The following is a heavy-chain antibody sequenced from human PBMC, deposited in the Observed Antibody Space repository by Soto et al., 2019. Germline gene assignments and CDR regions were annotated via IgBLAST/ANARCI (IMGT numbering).Heavy chain of an antibody. CDR3: ARDPLNPYYDILTGYYHFDY. CDR2: IIPIFGTA. Sequence: SVKVSCKASGGTFSSYAISWVRQAPGQGLEWMGGIIPIFGTANYAQKFQGRVTITADESTSTAYMELSSLRSEDTAVYYCARDPLNPYYDILTGYYHFDYWGQGTLVTVSS. J-gene: IGHJ4*02. D-gene: IGHD3-9*01. CDR1: GGTFSSYA. V-gene: IGHV1-69*13.